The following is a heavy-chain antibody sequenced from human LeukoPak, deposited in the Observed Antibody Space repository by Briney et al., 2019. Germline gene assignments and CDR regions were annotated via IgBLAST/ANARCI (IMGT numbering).Heavy chain of an antibody. J-gene: IGHJ3*02. CDR1: GDSVSRNTAG. D-gene: IGHD6-19*01. CDR3: ARDTSGWYGNSAFDI. CDR2: TYYRSKWYS. Sequence: SQTLSLTCAISGDSVSRNTAGWNWLRQSPSRGLEWLGRTYYRSKWYSDFAPSVRNRITINPDTSKNQFSLQLNSLTPEDTAVYYCARDTSGWYGNSAFDIWGQGTMVTVSS. V-gene: IGHV6-1*01.